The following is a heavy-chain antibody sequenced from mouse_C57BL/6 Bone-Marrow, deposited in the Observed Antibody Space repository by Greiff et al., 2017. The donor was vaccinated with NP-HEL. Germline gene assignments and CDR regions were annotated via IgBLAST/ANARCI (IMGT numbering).Heavy chain of an antibody. CDR3: AGDSSGYGDFDY. D-gene: IGHD3-2*02. CDR2: ITHSGET. V-gene: IGHV12-3*01. J-gene: IGHJ2*01. CDR1: GFPITSGYY. Sequence: QVQLKESGPGLVKPSQSLFLTCSITGFPITSGYYWIWLRQSPGKPLEWMGYITHSGETFYNPSLQSPISITRETSKNQFFLQLNSVTTEDTAMYYCAGDSSGYGDFDYWGQGTTLTVSS.